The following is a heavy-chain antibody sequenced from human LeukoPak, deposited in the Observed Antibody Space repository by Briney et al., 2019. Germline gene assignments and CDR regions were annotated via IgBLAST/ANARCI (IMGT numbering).Heavy chain of an antibody. Sequence: SETLSLTCTVSGYSISSGYYWGWIRPPPGKGLEWIGSIYHTGITYYNPSLKSRVTISVDTSKNQFSLKLSSVTAADTAVYYCAREGSEMTTITDFDYWGQGTLVTVSS. CDR1: GYSISSGYY. D-gene: IGHD5-24*01. J-gene: IGHJ4*02. CDR2: IYHTGIT. CDR3: AREGSEMTTITDFDY. V-gene: IGHV4-38-2*02.